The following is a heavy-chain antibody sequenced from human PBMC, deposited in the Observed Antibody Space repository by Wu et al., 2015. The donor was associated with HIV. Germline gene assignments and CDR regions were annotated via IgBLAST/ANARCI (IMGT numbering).Heavy chain of an antibody. Sequence: QVQLVQSGAEVKKPGAXVKVSCKASGYTFTSYYMHWVRQAPGQGLEWMGIINPSGGSTSYAQKFQGRVTMTRDTSTSTVYMELSSLRSEDTAVYYCALYSGYDHYYYYGMDVWGQGTTVTVSS. V-gene: IGHV1-46*01. CDR1: GYTFTSYY. D-gene: IGHD5-12*01. CDR2: INPSGGST. CDR3: ALYSGYDHYYYYGMDV. J-gene: IGHJ6*02.